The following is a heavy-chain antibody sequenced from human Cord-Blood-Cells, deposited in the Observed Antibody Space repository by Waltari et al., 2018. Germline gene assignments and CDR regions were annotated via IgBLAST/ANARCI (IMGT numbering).Heavy chain of an antibody. CDR1: GGSFSGSY. J-gene: IGHJ6*02. CDR3: ARWHCSSTSCSPDYYGMDV. Sequence: QVQLKQWGPGLLKPSETLSLTCAGPGGSFSGSYWSWFRQPPGKGLEWIGEINHSGSTNYNPSLKSRVTISVDTSKNQFSLKLSSVTAADTAVYYCARWHCSSTSCSPDYYGMDVWGQGTTVTVSS. V-gene: IGHV4-34*01. CDR2: INHSGST. D-gene: IGHD2-2*01.